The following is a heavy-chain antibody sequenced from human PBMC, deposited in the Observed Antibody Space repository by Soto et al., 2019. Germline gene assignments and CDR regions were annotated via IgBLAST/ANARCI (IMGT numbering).Heavy chain of an antibody. V-gene: IGHV1-18*01. CDR1: GYTFTSYG. Sequence: QVQLVQSGAEVKKPGASVKVSCKASGYTFTSYGISWVRQAPGQGLEWMGWISAYNGNTNYAQKLQGRVNMTTDTSTSTAYMELRSLRSDDTAVYYCARDQLLWFGELSADPGLDYWGQGTLVTVSS. CDR2: ISAYNGNT. J-gene: IGHJ4*02. CDR3: ARDQLLWFGELSADPGLDY. D-gene: IGHD3-10*01.